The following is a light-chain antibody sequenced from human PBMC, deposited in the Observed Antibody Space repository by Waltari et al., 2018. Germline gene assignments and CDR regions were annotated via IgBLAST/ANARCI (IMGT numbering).Light chain of an antibody. CDR1: SSNIGSNT. CDR3: AAWDDSLNGLFV. Sequence: QSVLTQPPSASETPGQRVAIPCSGGSSNIGSNTLNWYQHLPGTAPKLLIYKNNQRPSGVPDRFSGSKSGTSASLAISGLQSEDEADYYCAAWDDSLNGLFVFGTGTKVTV. V-gene: IGLV1-44*01. J-gene: IGLJ1*01. CDR2: KNN.